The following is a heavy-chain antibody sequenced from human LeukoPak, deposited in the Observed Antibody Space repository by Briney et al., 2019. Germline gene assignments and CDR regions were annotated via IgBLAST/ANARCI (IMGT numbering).Heavy chain of an antibody. CDR2: FYYTGTI. D-gene: IGHD3-10*01. J-gene: IGHJ2*01. CDR3: ARQGVVPNKAGWYFDL. CDR1: GGSMSSTDHF. V-gene: IGHV4-39*01. Sequence: PSETLSLTCIVSGGSMSSTDHFWGWIRQPPGKGLEWIGSFYYTGTIFYSPSLESRGTISMDTSKNQFSLKIRSVTAADTAVYYCARQGVVPNKAGWYFDLWGRGALVTVSS.